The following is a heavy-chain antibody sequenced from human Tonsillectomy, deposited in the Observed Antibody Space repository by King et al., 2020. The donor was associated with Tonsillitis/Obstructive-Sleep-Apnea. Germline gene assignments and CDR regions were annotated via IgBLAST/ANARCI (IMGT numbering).Heavy chain of an antibody. CDR3: AKDTTIFGVADYFDD. V-gene: IGHV3-9*01. J-gene: IGHJ4*02. D-gene: IGHD3-3*01. Sequence: VQLVESGGNLVQPGGSLRLSCAAFDDSAMHWVRQAPGTGLEWGSSISWDSGTIGDVDSVKGRFTISRDNRENSLYLHLNSLTTEDTAFYYCAKDTTIFGVADYFDDWGQGTLVTVSS. CDR1: DDSA. CDR2: ISWDSGTI.